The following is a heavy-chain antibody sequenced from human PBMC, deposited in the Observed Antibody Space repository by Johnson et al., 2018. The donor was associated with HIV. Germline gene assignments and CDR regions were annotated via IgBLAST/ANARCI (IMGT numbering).Heavy chain of an antibody. CDR1: GFTFSDYY. Sequence: QVQLVESGGGLVKPGGSLRLSCAASGFTFSDYYMRWIRQAPGQGLAGVSYISSSGSTIYYADSMKRRFTISRDNDKNSLYLQMNTLRADDTAVYYCGGVGRTGSAFDMWGLGTMVTVSS. D-gene: IGHD2-15*01. CDR3: GGVGRTGSAFDM. J-gene: IGHJ3*02. V-gene: IGHV3-11*04. CDR2: ISSSGSTI.